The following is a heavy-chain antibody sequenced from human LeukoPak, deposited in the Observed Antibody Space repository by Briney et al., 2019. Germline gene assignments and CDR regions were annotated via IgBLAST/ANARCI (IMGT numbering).Heavy chain of an antibody. V-gene: IGHV4-39*07. CDR2: IYYSGST. D-gene: IGHD1-26*01. Sequence: PSETLSLTCSVSGGSISSSNYYWGWIRQPPGKGLEWIGIIYYSGSTSYNPSLKSRVTISVDTSKNQFSLKLSSVTAADTAVYYCARERSSGSYPLDFDYWGQGTLVTVSS. J-gene: IGHJ4*02. CDR1: GGSISSSNYY. CDR3: ARERSSGSYPLDFDY.